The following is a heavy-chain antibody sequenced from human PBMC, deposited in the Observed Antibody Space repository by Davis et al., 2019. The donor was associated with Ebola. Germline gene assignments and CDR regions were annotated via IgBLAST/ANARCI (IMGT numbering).Heavy chain of an antibody. Sequence: ASVKVSCKASGYTFTTYDINWVRQATGQGLEWMGWMNPDSGNTGYAQKFQGRVTMTRDTSTSTVYMELSSLRSEDTAVYYCARDHCSGGSCYSRYFDYWGQGTLVTVSS. V-gene: IGHV1-8*01. CDR2: MNPDSGNT. D-gene: IGHD2-15*01. CDR3: ARDHCSGGSCYSRYFDY. J-gene: IGHJ4*02. CDR1: GYTFTTYD.